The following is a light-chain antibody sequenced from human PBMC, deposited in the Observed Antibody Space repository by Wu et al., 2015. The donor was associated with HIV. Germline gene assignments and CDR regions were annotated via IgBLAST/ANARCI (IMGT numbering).Light chain of an antibody. CDR2: GSI. CDR1: QSVSSH. V-gene: IGKV3-11*01. Sequence: EIVLTQSPATLSLSLGERATLSCRASQSVSSHLAWFQQKPGQPPRLLIYGSINRATGIAGRFSGGGSGTDFTLTITSLEPEDFAVYYCQQRSNWPWTFGQGTKVEI. J-gene: IGKJ1*01. CDR3: QQRSNWPWT.